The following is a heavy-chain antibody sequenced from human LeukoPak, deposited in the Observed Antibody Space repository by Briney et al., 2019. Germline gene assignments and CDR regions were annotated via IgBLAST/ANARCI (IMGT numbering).Heavy chain of an antibody. Sequence: TLSLTCTVSGGSISSGGYYWSWIRQHPGKGLEWIGYIYYSGSTYYNPSLKSRVTISVDTSKNQFSLKLSSVAAADTAVYYCAGYCSGGSCYSDWFDPWGQGTLVTVSS. CDR2: IYYSGST. CDR1: GGSISSGGYY. V-gene: IGHV4-31*03. D-gene: IGHD2-15*01. J-gene: IGHJ5*02. CDR3: AGYCSGGSCYSDWFDP.